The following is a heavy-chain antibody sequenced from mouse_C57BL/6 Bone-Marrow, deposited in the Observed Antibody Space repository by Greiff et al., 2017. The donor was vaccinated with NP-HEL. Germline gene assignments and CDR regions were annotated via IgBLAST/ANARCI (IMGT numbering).Heavy chain of an antibody. CDR2: INPGSGGT. CDR1: GYAFTNYL. CDR3: ARGGNDGGFAY. V-gene: IGHV1-54*01. D-gene: IGHD2-12*01. Sequence: VKLMESGAELVRPGTSVKVSCKASGYAFTNYLIEWVKQRPGQGLEWIGVINPGSGGTNYNEKFKGKATLTADKSSSTAYMQLSSLTSGDSAVYFCARGGNDGGFAYWGQGTLVTVSA. J-gene: IGHJ3*01.